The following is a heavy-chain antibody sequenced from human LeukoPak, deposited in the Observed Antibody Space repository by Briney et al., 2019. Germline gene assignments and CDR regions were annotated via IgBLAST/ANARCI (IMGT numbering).Heavy chain of an antibody. Sequence: SETLSLTCTVSGGSISSSSYYWGWIRQPPGKGLEWIGSIYYSGSTYYNPSLKSRVTISVDTSKNQFSLKLSSVTAADTAVYYRASHPIVPEALGFDPWGQGTLVTVSS. CDR1: GGSISSSSYY. CDR3: ASHPIVPEALGFDP. D-gene: IGHD2-2*01. J-gene: IGHJ5*02. CDR2: IYYSGST. V-gene: IGHV4-39*01.